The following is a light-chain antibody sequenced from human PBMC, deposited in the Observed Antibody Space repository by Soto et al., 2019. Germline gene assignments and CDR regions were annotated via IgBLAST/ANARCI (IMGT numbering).Light chain of an antibody. CDR1: SSDVGGYNY. CDR3: SSYTSSSPL. CDR2: DVS. V-gene: IGLV2-14*01. J-gene: IGLJ2*01. Sequence: QSVLTQPASVSGSPGQSITISCTGTSSDVGGYNYVSWYQQHPGKAPKLMIYDVSNRPSGVSNRFSGSKSGNTASLTISGLQAEDEADYYCSSYTSSSPLFGGGTQLT.